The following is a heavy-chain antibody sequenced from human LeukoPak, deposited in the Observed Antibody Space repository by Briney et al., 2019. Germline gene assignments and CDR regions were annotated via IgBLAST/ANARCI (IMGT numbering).Heavy chain of an antibody. D-gene: IGHD3-22*01. V-gene: IGHV3-23*01. J-gene: IGHJ4*02. CDR1: GFTFSSYA. Sequence: GGSLRLSCAASGFTFSSYAMSWVRQALGKGLEWVSAISGGGGSTYYADSVKGRFTISRDNSKNKLYLQMNSLRAEDTAVYYCAKASAMIVVVSKHFDYWGQGTLVTVSS. CDR2: ISGGGGST. CDR3: AKASAMIVVVSKHFDY.